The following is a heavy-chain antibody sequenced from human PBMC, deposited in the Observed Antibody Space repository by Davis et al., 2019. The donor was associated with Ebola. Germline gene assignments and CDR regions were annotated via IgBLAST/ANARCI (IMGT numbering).Heavy chain of an antibody. V-gene: IGHV4-34*01. CDR1: GGSFNGYF. D-gene: IGHD1-26*01. CDR3: TRGRGSQYGMDV. CDR2: INEGGGD. J-gene: IGHJ6*02. Sequence: MPSETLSLTCAVYGGSFNGYFWTWVRQPPGRGLEWIGDINEGGGDNYKPSLKSRVTISVDTSKNQFSLKLGAVTAADTAVYFCTRGRGSQYGMDVWGQGTTVTVSS.